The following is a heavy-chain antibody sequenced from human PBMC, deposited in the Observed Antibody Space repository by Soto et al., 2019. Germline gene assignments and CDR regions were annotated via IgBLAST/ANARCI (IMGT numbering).Heavy chain of an antibody. CDR2: SRDKAQGYST. Sequence: GSLRLSCAGSGFTLSDHYIDWVRQAPGKGLEWVGRSRDKAQGYSTAYAASVKGRFTTSRDESKNSVYLQMNSLKTEDTAVYYCTTDRRITLAQFDYWGQGALVTVSS. CDR3: TTDRRITLAQFDY. V-gene: IGHV3-72*01. J-gene: IGHJ4*02. CDR1: GFTLSDHY. D-gene: IGHD1-20*01.